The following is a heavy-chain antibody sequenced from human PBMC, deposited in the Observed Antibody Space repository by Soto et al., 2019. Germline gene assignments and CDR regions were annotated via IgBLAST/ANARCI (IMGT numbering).Heavy chain of an antibody. CDR3: ARFPTLYDSSGYYYDRGYYFDY. CDR1: GGSISSYY. Sequence: SETLSLTCTVSGGSISSYYWSWIRQPPGKGLGWIGYIYYSGSTNYNPSLKSRVTISVDTSKNQFSLKLSSVTAADTAVYYCARFPTLYDSSGYYYDRGYYFDYWGQGTLVTVSS. J-gene: IGHJ4*02. V-gene: IGHV4-59*01. CDR2: IYYSGST. D-gene: IGHD3-22*01.